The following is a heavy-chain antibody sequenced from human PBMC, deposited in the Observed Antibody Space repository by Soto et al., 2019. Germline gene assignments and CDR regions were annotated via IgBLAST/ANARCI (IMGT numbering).Heavy chain of an antibody. CDR3: ARDPSYYYGMDV. V-gene: IGHV4-4*07. CDR2: IYTSGST. Sequence: SDTLSLTCTVCGGCIRSYYWSWIRQPAGKGLEWIGRIYTSGSTNYNPSLKSRVTMSVDTSKNQFSLKLSSVTAADTAVYYCARDPSYYYGMDVWGQGTTVTVSS. J-gene: IGHJ6*02. CDR1: GGCIRSYY.